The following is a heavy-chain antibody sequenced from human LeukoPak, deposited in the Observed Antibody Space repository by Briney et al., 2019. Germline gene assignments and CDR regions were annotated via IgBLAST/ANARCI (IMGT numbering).Heavy chain of an antibody. V-gene: IGHV3-7*03. Sequence: GGSLRLSCAASGFTFSNYWMSWVRQAPGKGLEWVANIKQDGSEKYYVDSVKDRFTISRDNAKNSLYLQMNSLRAEDTAVYYCARANVVVPAAMHYYYYGMGVWGQGTTVTVSS. CDR1: GFTFSNYW. J-gene: IGHJ6*02. CDR2: IKQDGSEK. CDR3: ARANVVVPAAMHYYYYGMGV. D-gene: IGHD2-2*01.